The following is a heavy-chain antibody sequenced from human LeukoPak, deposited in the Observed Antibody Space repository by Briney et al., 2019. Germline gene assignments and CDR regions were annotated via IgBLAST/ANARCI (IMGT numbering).Heavy chain of an antibody. Sequence: GRSLRLSCAASGFTFSSYAMHWVRQAPGKGLEWVAVISYDGSNKYYADSVKGRFTISRDNSKNTLYLQMNSLRAEDTAVYYCAKVTPFYYDSSGYRIDAFDIWGQGTMVTVSS. CDR3: AKVTPFYYDSSGYRIDAFDI. CDR1: GFTFSSYA. J-gene: IGHJ3*02. D-gene: IGHD3-22*01. CDR2: ISYDGSNK. V-gene: IGHV3-30-3*01.